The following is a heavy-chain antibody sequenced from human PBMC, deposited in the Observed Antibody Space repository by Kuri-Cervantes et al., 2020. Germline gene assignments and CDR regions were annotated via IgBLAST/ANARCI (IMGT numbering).Heavy chain of an antibody. Sequence: ASVKVSCKASGYTFTSYGISWVRQAPGQGLEWMGWISAYNGNTNYAQKLQGRVTMTTDTSTSTAYMELRSLRSDDTAVYYCASYSSWYIVHYYGMDVWGQGTTVTVSS. J-gene: IGHJ6*02. CDR2: ISAYNGNT. CDR1: GYTFTSYG. D-gene: IGHD6-13*01. CDR3: ASYSSWYIVHYYGMDV. V-gene: IGHV1-18*01.